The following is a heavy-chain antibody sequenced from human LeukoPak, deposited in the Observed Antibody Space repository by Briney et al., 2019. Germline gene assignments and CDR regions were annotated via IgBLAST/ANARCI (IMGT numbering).Heavy chain of an antibody. CDR1: GVTFSSYE. V-gene: IGHV3-48*03. J-gene: IGHJ6*02. D-gene: IGHD6-19*01. Sequence: GGSLRLSCAASGVTFSSYEMNWGRQAPGKGLEWVSYISSSGRTIYYADSVKGRFTISRDNAKSSLDLQMNSLRAEDTAVYYCARGYSSGWYYYYGMDVWGQGTTVTVSS. CDR2: ISSSGRTI. CDR3: ARGYSSGWYYYYGMDV.